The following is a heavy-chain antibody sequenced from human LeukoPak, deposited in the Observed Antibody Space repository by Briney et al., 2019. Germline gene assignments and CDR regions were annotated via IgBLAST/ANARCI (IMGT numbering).Heavy chain of an antibody. Sequence: GGSLRLSCAASGFSVSSDYMSWVRQAPGKGLEWVSVIYSGGSTNYADSVKGRFTISRDNAKNSLYLQMNSLRAEDTAVYYCACSFYWGQGTLVTVSS. V-gene: IGHV3-66*01. D-gene: IGHD2-15*01. CDR1: GFSVSSDY. J-gene: IGHJ4*02. CDR2: IYSGGST. CDR3: ACSFY.